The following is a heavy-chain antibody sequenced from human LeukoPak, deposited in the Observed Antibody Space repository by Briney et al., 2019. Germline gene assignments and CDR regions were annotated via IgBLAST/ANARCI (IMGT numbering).Heavy chain of an antibody. D-gene: IGHD3-10*01. CDR1: GASISSSDW. J-gene: IGHJ4*02. CDR2: IYHGGRT. V-gene: IGHV4-4*02. Sequence: SETLSLTCAVSGASISSSDWWSWVRRPPRKGLEWFAEIYHGGRTNCKQSLKGRVTISVDRSNNQFSLRLTSVTAADTAVYYCARGEEHGSGTVHFDYWGQGTLVTVSS. CDR3: ARGEEHGSGTVHFDY.